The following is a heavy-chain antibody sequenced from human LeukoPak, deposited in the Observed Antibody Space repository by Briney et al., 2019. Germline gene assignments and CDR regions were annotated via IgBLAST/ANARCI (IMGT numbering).Heavy chain of an antibody. CDR1: GYSGTSYW. CDR3: ANSEAAAEFDY. CDR2: IYPGDSDT. Sequence: GESLKISCKGSGYSGTSYWIAWVRQMRGKGLEWMGIIYPGDSDTRYNPSFQGQVTISADKSISTAYLQWSSLKASDTAMYYCANSEAAAEFDYWGQGTPVTVSS. V-gene: IGHV5-51*01. D-gene: IGHD6-13*01. J-gene: IGHJ4*02.